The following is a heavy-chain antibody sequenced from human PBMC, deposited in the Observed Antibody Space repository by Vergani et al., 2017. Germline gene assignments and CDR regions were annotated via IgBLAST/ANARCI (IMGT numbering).Heavy chain of an antibody. CDR3: AKDLVRLGELSLSGGDLDY. Sequence: EVQLVQSGAEVKTPGESLRISCKGSGYSFTSYWISWVRQMPGKGLEWMGRIDPSDSYTNYSPSFQGHVTISADKSISTAYLQWSSLKASDTTMYYCAKDLVRLGELSLSGGDLDYWGQGTLVTVSS. D-gene: IGHD3-16*02. CDR2: IDPSDSYT. J-gene: IGHJ4*02. V-gene: IGHV5-10-1*03. CDR1: GYSFTSYW.